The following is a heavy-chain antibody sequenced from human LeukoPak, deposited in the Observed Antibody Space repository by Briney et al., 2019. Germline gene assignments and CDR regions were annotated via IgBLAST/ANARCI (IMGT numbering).Heavy chain of an antibody. CDR2: INPSGGST. Sequence: GASVKVSCKASGYTFTGYYMHWVRQAPGQGLEWMGIINPSGGSTSYAQKFQGRVTMTTDTSTSTAYMELRSLRSDDTAVYYCARDLQMTAICRGRRGSCPTGYWGQGTLVTVSS. CDR3: ARDLQMTAICRGRRGSCPTGY. J-gene: IGHJ4*02. V-gene: IGHV1-46*01. D-gene: IGHD2-15*01. CDR1: GYTFTGYY.